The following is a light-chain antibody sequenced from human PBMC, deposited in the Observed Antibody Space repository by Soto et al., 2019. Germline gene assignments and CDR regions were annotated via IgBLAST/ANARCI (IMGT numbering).Light chain of an antibody. CDR1: QGISNY. J-gene: IGKJ3*01. CDR3: QKYNSAPPEFT. V-gene: IGKV1-27*01. Sequence: DIQMTQSPCSLSASVEDRVTITCRASQGISNYLAWYQQKPGKVPKLLIYAASTLQSGVPSRFSGSGSGTDFTLTISSLQPEDVATYDCQKYNSAPPEFTLGPGTKVDIK. CDR2: AAS.